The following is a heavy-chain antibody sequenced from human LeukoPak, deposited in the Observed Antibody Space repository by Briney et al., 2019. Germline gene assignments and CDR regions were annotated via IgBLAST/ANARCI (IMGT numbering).Heavy chain of an antibody. CDR1: GFTFSSYA. CDR3: AREQDEAFDI. Sequence: GGSLRLSCAASGFTFSSYAMHWVRQAPGKGLEWVAVISYDGSNKYYADSVKGRFTISRDNSKNTLYLQMNSLRAEDTAVYYCAREQDEAFDIWGQGTMVTVSS. CDR2: ISYDGSNK. V-gene: IGHV3-30-3*01. J-gene: IGHJ3*02.